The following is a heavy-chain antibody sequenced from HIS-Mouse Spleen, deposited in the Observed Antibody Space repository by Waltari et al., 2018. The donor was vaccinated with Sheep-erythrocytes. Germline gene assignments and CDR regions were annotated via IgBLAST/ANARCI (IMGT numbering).Heavy chain of an antibody. CDR2: SDPGDSDT. D-gene: IGHD5-12*01. CDR1: GYSSPSYW. V-gene: IGHV5-51*01. J-gene: IGHJ4*02. CDR3: AELFYVDIVATTLFDY. Sequence: EVQLVQSGAEVKKPGEYLKISCKGSGYSSPSYWIGWVRPMPGKGLEWMGSSDPGDSDTRYRPSFQVQVTISAAKSISTAYLQWSSLKASDTAMYYCAELFYVDIVATTLFDYWGQGTLVTVSS.